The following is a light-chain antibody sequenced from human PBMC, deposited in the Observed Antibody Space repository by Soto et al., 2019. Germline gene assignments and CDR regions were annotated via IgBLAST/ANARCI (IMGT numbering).Light chain of an antibody. J-gene: IGLJ1*01. Sequence: QSVLTQPASVSESPGRSITIYCTGTSSDVGGYKYVSWYQQHPGKAPKLMIYEVSTRPSGVSNRFSGSKSGNTASLTISGLQAEDEADYYCNSYTSSNTLVFGTGTKVTVL. V-gene: IGLV2-14*01. CDR1: SSDVGGYKY. CDR3: NSYTSSNTLV. CDR2: EVS.